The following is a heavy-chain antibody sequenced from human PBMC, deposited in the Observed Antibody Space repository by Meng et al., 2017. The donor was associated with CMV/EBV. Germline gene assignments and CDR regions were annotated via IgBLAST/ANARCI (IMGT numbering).Heavy chain of an antibody. D-gene: IGHD3-10*01. J-gene: IGHJ6*02. CDR1: GYTFTSYG. Sequence: ASVKVSCKASGYTFTSYGISWVRQAPGQGLEWMGWISAYNGNTNYAQKLQGRVTMTTDTSTSTAYMELRSLRSDDTAVYYCARYGSGSYLRLGYYGIDVWGQGTTVTVSS. V-gene: IGHV1-18*01. CDR2: ISAYNGNT. CDR3: ARYGSGSYLRLGYYGIDV.